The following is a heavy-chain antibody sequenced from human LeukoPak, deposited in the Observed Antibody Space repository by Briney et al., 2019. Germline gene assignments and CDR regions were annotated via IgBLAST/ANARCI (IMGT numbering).Heavy chain of an antibody. CDR1: GGSISSSSYY. D-gene: IGHD6-19*01. CDR2: IYYSGST. V-gene: IGHV4-39*01. CDR3: ARGSSGRCDAFDI. J-gene: IGHJ3*02. Sequence: KPSETLSLTCTVSGGSISSSSYYWGWIRQPPGKGLEWIGSIYYSGSTYYNPSLKSRVTISVDTSKNQFSLKLSSVTAADTAVYYCARGSSGRCDAFDIWGQGTMVTVPP.